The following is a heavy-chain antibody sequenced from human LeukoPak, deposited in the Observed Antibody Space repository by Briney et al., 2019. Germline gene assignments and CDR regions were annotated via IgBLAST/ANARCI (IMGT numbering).Heavy chain of an antibody. CDR1: GGSISSYY. CDR3: ARAPLFGVVHYFDY. V-gene: IGHV4-4*07. J-gene: IGHJ4*02. CDR2: IYTSGST. Sequence: KPSETLSLTCTVSGGSISSYYWSWIRQPAGKGLEWIGRIYTSGSTNYNPSLKSRVTMSVDTSKNQFSLKLSSVTAADTAVYYCARAPLFGVVHYFDYWGQGTLATVSS. D-gene: IGHD3-3*01.